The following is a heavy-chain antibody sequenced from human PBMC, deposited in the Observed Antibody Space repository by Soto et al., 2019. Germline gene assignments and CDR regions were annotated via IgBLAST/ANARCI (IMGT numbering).Heavy chain of an antibody. CDR1: GLTFSKYW. D-gene: IGHD2-8*01. Sequence: EVQLVESGGGLVQPGKALRLSCAASGLTFSKYWMHWVRQAPGKGPVWVSYISSEGTTTDYADSVKGRFTISRDNAKNTLYLQMDSMRVEDTAVYYCAIQDCTNDVCLEAAFTVRGALECWCQGAQVTVSS. J-gene: IGHJ1*01. V-gene: IGHV3-74*01. CDR2: ISSEGTTT. CDR3: AIQDCTNDVCLEAAFTVRGALEC.